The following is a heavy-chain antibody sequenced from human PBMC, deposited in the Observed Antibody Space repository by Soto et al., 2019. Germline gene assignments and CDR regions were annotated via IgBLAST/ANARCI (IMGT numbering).Heavy chain of an antibody. D-gene: IGHD3-3*01. Sequence: SQTLSLTFAISGDSVSSNSAAWNWIRQSPSRGLEWLGRTYYRSKWYNDYAVSVKSRITINPDTSKNQFSLQLNSVTPEDTAVYYCARDRWSGYLYYYYYGMDVWGQGTTVTVSS. J-gene: IGHJ6*02. CDR3: ARDRWSGYLYYYYYGMDV. CDR2: TYYRSKWYN. V-gene: IGHV6-1*01. CDR1: GDSVSSNSAA.